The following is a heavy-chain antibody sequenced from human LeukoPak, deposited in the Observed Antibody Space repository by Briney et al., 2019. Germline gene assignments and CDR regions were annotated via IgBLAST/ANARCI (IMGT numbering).Heavy chain of an antibody. J-gene: IGHJ4*02. CDR1: GFIFSRYW. Sequence: PGGSLRLSCATSGFIFSRYWMSWVRQAPGKGLEWVSYISNKGSSSTTYYADSVKGRFTISRDDAQNSLYLQMNSLRADDTAVYYCAKDILAAGLFFDYWGQGILVTVSS. V-gene: IGHV3-48*04. CDR2: ISNKGSSSTT. CDR3: AKDILAAGLFFDY. D-gene: IGHD6-13*01.